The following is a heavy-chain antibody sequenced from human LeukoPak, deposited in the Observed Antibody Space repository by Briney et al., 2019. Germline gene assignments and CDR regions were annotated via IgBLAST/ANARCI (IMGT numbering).Heavy chain of an antibody. V-gene: IGHV3-9*01. J-gene: IGHJ6*02. CDR2: ISWNSVSI. Sequence: SGRSLRLSCAASGFSFDDYAMHWVRQAPGKGLEWVSGISWNSVSIHYADSVKGRFTISRDNSKNTLYLQTNSLRPEDTAVYYCARGGYGLGSYFYFYGMDVWGQGTTVTVSS. D-gene: IGHD3-10*01. CDR1: GFSFDDYA. CDR3: ARGGYGLGSYFYFYGMDV.